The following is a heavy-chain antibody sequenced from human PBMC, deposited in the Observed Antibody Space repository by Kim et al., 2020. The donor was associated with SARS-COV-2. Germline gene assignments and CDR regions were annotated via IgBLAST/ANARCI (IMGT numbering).Heavy chain of an antibody. V-gene: IGHV3-11*04. Sequence: KSRFTISKDNAKNSLYLQMNSLRAEDTAVYYCARTQGTAGASFYYYGMDVWGQGTTVTVSS. D-gene: IGHD6-13*01. CDR3: ARTQGTAGASFYYYGMDV. J-gene: IGHJ6*02.